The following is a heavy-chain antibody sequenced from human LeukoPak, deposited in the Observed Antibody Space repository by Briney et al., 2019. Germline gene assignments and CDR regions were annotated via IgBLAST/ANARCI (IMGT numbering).Heavy chain of an antibody. D-gene: IGHD3-10*01. CDR3: ARDHYGSGSLYYFDY. Sequence: GGSLRLSCAASGFTVSSNYMSWVRQAPGKGLEWVSVIYSSGSTYYADSVKGRFTISRDNSKNTLYLQMNSLRAEDTAVYYCARDHYGSGSLYYFDYWGQGTLVTVSS. J-gene: IGHJ4*02. V-gene: IGHV3-66*01. CDR1: GFTVSSNY. CDR2: IYSSGST.